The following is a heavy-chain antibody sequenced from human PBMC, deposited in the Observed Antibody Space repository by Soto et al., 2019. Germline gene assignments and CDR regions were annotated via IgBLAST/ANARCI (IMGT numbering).Heavy chain of an antibody. J-gene: IGHJ4*02. CDR3: ARDPRPHDYCSSTSCYFAY. V-gene: IGHV3-33*01. Sequence: GGSLRLSCAASGFTFSSYGMHWVRQAPGKGLEWVAVIWYDGSNKYYADSVKGRFTISRDNSKNTLYLQMNSLRAEDTAVYYCARDPRPHDYCSSTSCYFAYWGQGTLVTVSS. CDR2: IWYDGSNK. D-gene: IGHD2-2*01. CDR1: GFTFSSYG.